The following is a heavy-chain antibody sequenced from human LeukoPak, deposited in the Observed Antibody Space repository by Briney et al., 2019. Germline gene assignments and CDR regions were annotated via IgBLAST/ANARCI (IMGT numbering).Heavy chain of an antibody. CDR2: ISGYNGNT. CDR3: ARDLERYYYGPPPGTPPSNWFDP. J-gene: IGHJ5*02. V-gene: IGHV1-18*01. Sequence: GASVKVSCKASGYTFTSYGISWVRQAPGQGLEWMGWISGYNGNTNYAQKLQGRVTMTTDTSTSTAYMELRSLRSDDTAVYYCARDLERYYYGPPPGTPPSNWFDPWGQGTLVTVSS. CDR1: GYTFTSYG. D-gene: IGHD3-10*01.